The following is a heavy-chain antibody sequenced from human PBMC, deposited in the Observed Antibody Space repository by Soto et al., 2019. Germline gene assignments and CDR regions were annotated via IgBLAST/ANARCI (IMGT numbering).Heavy chain of an antibody. CDR1: GFTFSSYW. D-gene: IGHD3-3*02. V-gene: IGHV3-74*01. CDR2: INSDGSST. J-gene: IGHJ6*02. Sequence: GGSLRLSCAASGFTFSSYWMHWVRQAPGKGLVWVSRINSDGSSTSYADSVKGRFTISRDNAKNTLYLQMNSLRAEDTAVYYCARADSIFPFSSQMTYYYYYGMDVWGQGTTVTVSS. CDR3: ARADSIFPFSSQMTYYYYYGMDV.